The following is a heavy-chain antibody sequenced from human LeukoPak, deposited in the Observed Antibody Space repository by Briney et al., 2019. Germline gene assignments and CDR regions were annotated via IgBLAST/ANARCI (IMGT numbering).Heavy chain of an antibody. V-gene: IGHV1-18*01. J-gene: IGHJ4*02. CDR3: ARVGSRRGYFDY. Sequence: AAGKVSCKDSGYTFTSRGISWGRHAPGQGREWVGWIRAYNGNTNYAHTLHGRVTMTTDTSTSTAYMWLRSLRSDETAVYYCARVGSRRGYFDYWGQGTLVTVSS. CDR2: IRAYNGNT. D-gene: IGHD2-15*01. CDR1: GYTFTSRG.